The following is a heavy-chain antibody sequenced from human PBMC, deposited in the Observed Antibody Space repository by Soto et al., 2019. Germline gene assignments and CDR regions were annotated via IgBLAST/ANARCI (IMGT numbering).Heavy chain of an antibody. V-gene: IGHV1-2*04. CDR3: ARSLRGYYHYYLAV. CDR2: INPNSGGT. D-gene: IGHD3-16*02. CDR1: GYSFTGYY. Sequence: ASVKVSCEASGYSFTGYYMHWVRQAPGQGLEWMGWINPNSGGTNYAQKFQGWVTMTRDTSISTAYMELSRLGSDDTAVYYCARSLRGYYHYYLAVLGQGTTVTVSS. J-gene: IGHJ6*03.